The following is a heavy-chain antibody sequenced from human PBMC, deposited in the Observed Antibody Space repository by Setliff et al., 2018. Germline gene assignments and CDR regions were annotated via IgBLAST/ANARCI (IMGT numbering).Heavy chain of an antibody. Sequence: GESLKISCKGSGYNFATYWVAWVRQMPGKGLECLGVIYPGDSLSTTDYTDSVRGRFTISRDDSKKILYLQMDSLRTEDTAIYYCVKDRTVVASTSYFDYWGQGILVTVSS. D-gene: IGHD6-19*01. CDR2: PGDSLSTT. CDR3: VKDRTVVASTSYFDY. V-gene: IGHV3-23*01. CDR1: GYNFATYW. J-gene: IGHJ4*02.